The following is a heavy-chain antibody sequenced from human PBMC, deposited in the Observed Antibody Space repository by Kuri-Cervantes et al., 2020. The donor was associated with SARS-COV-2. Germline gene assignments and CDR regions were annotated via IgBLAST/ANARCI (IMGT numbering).Heavy chain of an antibody. Sequence: GGSLRLSCAASGFTFGSYAMSWVRQAPGKGLEWVSAISGSGGSTYYADSVKGRFTISRDNSKNTLYLQMNSLRAEDTAVYYCANDIVGATNFDYWGQGTLVTVSS. D-gene: IGHD1-26*01. V-gene: IGHV3-23*01. CDR3: ANDIVGATNFDY. CDR2: ISGSGGST. J-gene: IGHJ4*02. CDR1: GFTFGSYA.